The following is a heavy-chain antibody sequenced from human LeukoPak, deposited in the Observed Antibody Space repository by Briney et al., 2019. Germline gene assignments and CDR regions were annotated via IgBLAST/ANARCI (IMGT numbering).Heavy chain of an antibody. CDR1: GFTLSSYE. Sequence: GGSLRLSCAASGFTLSSYEMNWVRQAPGKGLEWVSYISSSGSTIYYADSVKGRFTISRDNAKNSLYLQMNSLRAEDTAVYYCARDRRETMIVVAVFDYWGQGTLVTVSS. V-gene: IGHV3-48*03. CDR3: ARDRRETMIVVAVFDY. CDR2: ISSSGSTI. J-gene: IGHJ4*02. D-gene: IGHD3-22*01.